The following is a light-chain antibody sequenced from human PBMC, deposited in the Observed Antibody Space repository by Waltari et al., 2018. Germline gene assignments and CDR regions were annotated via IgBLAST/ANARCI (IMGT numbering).Light chain of an antibody. CDR3: SSYAGSSTFPFV. Sequence: QSALTQPASVAGSPGQSITISCTVLSSDVGTYNLFSLYHQHPGNAPKLMIYEGTKRPSGVSNRFSGSKSGNTASLTISGLQAEDEADYYCSSYAGSSTFPFVFGTGTKVTVL. V-gene: IGLV2-23*03. CDR2: EGT. CDR1: SSDVGTYNL. J-gene: IGLJ1*01.